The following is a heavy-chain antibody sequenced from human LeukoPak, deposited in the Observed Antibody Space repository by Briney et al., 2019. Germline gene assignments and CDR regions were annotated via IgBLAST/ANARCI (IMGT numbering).Heavy chain of an antibody. D-gene: IGHD3-9*01. CDR3: ARDLGRPRGLRYFDQNSYYFDY. CDR2: ISSSSSYI. J-gene: IGHJ4*02. CDR1: GFTFSSYS. Sequence: PGGSLRLSCAASGFTFSSYSMNWVRQAPGKGLEWVSSISSSSSYIYYADSVKGRFTISRDNAKNSLYLQMNSLRAEDTAVYYCARDLGRPRGLRYFDQNSYYFDYWGQGTLVTVSS. V-gene: IGHV3-21*01.